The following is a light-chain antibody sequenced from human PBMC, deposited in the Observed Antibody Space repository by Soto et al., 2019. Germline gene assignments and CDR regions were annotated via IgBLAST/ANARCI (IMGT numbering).Light chain of an antibody. Sequence: EVVLTQSPVTLSLSPGERATLSCRASQSFRGLLAWYQQKPGQAPRLLIYDAYNRDTGIPPRFSVSGSGTDFTLTIRSLEPEDSAVYYCQQRHMWPITFGQGTRLEIK. CDR3: QQRHMWPIT. V-gene: IGKV3-11*01. CDR1: QSFRGL. J-gene: IGKJ5*01. CDR2: DAY.